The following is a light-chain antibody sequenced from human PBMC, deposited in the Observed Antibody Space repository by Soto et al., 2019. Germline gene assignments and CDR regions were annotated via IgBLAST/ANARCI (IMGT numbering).Light chain of an antibody. Sequence: DNQMTKSPSTLSASVGDRVTITCRASQSIKNWLAWYQQKPGEAPKLLIHKASSLESGVSSRFSGSGSGTEFTLTIISLQPDDFATYFCQQCYSYWTFGQGTKVDIK. CDR1: QSIKNW. CDR2: KAS. V-gene: IGKV1-5*03. J-gene: IGKJ1*01. CDR3: QQCYSYWT.